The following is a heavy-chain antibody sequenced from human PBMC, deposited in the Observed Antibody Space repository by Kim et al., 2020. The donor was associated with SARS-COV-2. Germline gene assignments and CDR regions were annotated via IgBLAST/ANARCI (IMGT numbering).Heavy chain of an antibody. J-gene: IGHJ4*02. D-gene: IGHD6-6*01. Sequence: SETLSLTCAVYGGSFSGYYWSWIRQPPGKGLEWIGEINHSGSTNYNPSLKSRVTISVDTTKNQFSLKLSSVTAADTAVYYCARNLQLAFFDYWGQGTLVTVSS. CDR2: INHSGST. CDR3: ARNLQLAFFDY. V-gene: IGHV4-34*01. CDR1: GGSFSGYY.